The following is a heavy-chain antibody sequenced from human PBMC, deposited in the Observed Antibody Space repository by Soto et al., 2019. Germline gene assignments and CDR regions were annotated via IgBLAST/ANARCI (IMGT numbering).Heavy chain of an antibody. J-gene: IGHJ4*02. CDR2: MTSSGSNT. D-gene: IGHD6-13*01. Sequence: EVQLLESGGDWVQRGGSLRLSCAASGFTFSGYGMSWVRQAPGKGLEWVSSMTSSGSNTYYVGSFKVRFTISRDNSQNTLYLQMNSLTVEDTAVYYCAKEQGRVAAALAYWGQGPLVTVS. V-gene: IGHV3-23*01. CDR1: GFTFSGYG. CDR3: AKEQGRVAAALAY.